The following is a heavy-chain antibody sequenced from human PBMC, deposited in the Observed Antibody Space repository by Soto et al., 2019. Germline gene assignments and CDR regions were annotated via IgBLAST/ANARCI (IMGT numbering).Heavy chain of an antibody. CDR3: ARKIAPDYEDYFA. CDR1: GFTFSTYS. V-gene: IGHV3-48*02. Sequence: EVQLVESGGGSVQPGGSLRLSCAASGFTFSTYSMNWVRQAPGKGREWLSYISSDSDTIYYADSVKGRFTISRDNAKNSLYLQMSSLRDEDTAVYYCARKIAPDYEDYFAWGQGTVVTVSS. J-gene: IGHJ5*02. D-gene: IGHD4-17*01. CDR2: ISSDSDTI.